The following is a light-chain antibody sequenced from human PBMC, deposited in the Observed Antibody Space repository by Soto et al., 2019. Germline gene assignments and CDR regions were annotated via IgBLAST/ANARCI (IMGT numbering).Light chain of an antibody. CDR2: NVY. J-gene: IGLJ1*01. V-gene: IGLV2-14*03. CDR1: SSDVGAYNF. CDR3: SAYTFSRTYV. Sequence: QSVLTQPASVSGSPGQSITISCTGTSSDVGAYNFVSWHQQHPGKAPKLMIYNVYDRPSGISYRFSGSKSGNTASLTISGLQGGDEAEYYCSAYTFSRTYVFGTGTKVTVL.